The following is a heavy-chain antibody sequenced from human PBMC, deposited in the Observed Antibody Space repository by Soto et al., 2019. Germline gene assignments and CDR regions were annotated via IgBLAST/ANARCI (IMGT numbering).Heavy chain of an antibody. CDR3: AKTTAQNYYDSSGYDY. CDR1: GFTFSSYG. CDR2: ISYDGSNK. D-gene: IGHD3-22*01. J-gene: IGHJ4*02. Sequence: GGSLRLSCAASGFTFSSYGMHWVRQAPGKGLEWVAVISYDGSNKYYADSVKGQFTISRDNSKNTLYLQMNSLRAEDTAVYYCAKTTAQNYYDSSGYDYWGRGTLVTVSS. V-gene: IGHV3-30*18.